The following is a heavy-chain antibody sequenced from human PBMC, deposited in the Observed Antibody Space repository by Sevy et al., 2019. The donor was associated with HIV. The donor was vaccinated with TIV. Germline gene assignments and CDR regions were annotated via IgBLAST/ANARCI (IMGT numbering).Heavy chain of an antibody. V-gene: IGHV1-58*01. Sequence: ASVKVSCKASGFTFTSSAVQWVRQARGQRLEWIGWIVVGSGNTNYAQKFQERVTITRDMSTSTAYMELSSLRSEDTAVNYCAADRTIRLDGGNQGAIYYGMDVWGQGTTVTVSS. CDR2: IVVGSGNT. J-gene: IGHJ6*02. CDR1: GFTFTSSA. D-gene: IGHD2-15*01. CDR3: AADRTIRLDGGNQGAIYYGMDV.